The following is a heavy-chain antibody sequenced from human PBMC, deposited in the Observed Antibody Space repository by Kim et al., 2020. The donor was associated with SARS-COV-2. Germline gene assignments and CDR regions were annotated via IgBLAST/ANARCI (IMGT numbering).Heavy chain of an antibody. V-gene: IGHV3-33*01. CDR3: AREDYVCWSGYYSRSSYYVGMDV. CDR2: IWNDGSNK. CDR1: GFTFSSYG. D-gene: IGHD3-3*01. Sequence: GGSLRLSCAASGFTFSSYGMHWVRQAPGKGLEWVADIWNDGSNKYYADSVKGRFTISRDNSKNTLYLQMNSLRAEDTAVYYCAREDYVCWSGYYSRSSYYVGMDVWGQGTTVTVSS. J-gene: IGHJ6*02.